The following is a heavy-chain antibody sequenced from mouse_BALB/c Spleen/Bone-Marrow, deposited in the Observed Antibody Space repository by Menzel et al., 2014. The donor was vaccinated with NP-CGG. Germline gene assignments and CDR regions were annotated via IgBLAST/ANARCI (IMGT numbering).Heavy chain of an antibody. CDR1: GFTFTDYY. Sequence: EVKLVESGGGLVQPGGSLRLSCATSGFTFTDYYMNWVRQPPGKALEWLAFIRNKANGYTTEYSASVKGRFTISRDISQNILYLQMNTLRPEDSATYNSAKDIWGFLFDSWGQGTPLTVSS. CDR3: AKDIWGFLFDS. V-gene: IGHV7-3*02. D-gene: IGHD1-1*02. J-gene: IGHJ2*01. CDR2: IRNKANGYTT.